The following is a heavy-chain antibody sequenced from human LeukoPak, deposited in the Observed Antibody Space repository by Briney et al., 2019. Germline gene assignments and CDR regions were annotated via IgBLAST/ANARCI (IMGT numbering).Heavy chain of an antibody. Sequence: PGRSLRLSCSASGFTFSSYGMHWVRQAPGKGLEWVAVISYDGSNKYYADSVKGRFTISRDNSKNTLYLQMNSLRAEDTAVYYCAKDGGFGESWGQGTLVTVSS. D-gene: IGHD3-10*01. CDR1: GFTFSSYG. CDR3: AKDGGFGES. J-gene: IGHJ5*02. CDR2: ISYDGSNK. V-gene: IGHV3-30*18.